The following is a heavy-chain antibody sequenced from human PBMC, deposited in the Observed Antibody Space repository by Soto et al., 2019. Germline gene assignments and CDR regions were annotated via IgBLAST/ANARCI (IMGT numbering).Heavy chain of an antibody. CDR2: ISAYNGNT. Sequence: ASVKVSCKASGYTFTSYGISWVRQAPGQGLEWMGWISAYNGNTNYAQKLQGRVTMTTDTSTSTAYMELRSLRSDDTAVYYCARDERFLEWSNPYYYYGMDVWGQGTTVTAP. CDR3: ARDERFLEWSNPYYYYGMDV. CDR1: GYTFTSYG. D-gene: IGHD3-3*01. V-gene: IGHV1-18*01. J-gene: IGHJ6*02.